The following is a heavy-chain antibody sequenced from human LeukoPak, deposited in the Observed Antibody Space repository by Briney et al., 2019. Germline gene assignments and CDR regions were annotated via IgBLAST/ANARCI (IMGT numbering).Heavy chain of an antibody. D-gene: IGHD1-1*01. CDR3: APTAEADPSCWKV. V-gene: IGHV1-2*02. CDR2: INPDSGFT. Sequence: ASVKVSCKASGYKFTDYYMNWVRQAPGQGLEFMGWINPDSGFTNYAQKFKGRVTMTRDTSISTAYLEVRSLTSDDTAVYYCAPTAEADPSCWKVWGKGTLVTVSS. J-gene: IGHJ4*02. CDR1: GYKFTDYY.